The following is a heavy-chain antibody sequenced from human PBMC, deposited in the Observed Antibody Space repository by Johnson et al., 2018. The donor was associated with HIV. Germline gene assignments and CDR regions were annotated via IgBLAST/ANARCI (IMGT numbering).Heavy chain of an antibody. J-gene: IGHJ3*02. CDR1: GFTFSSYA. CDR3: AKGGYNWKFDGFDI. Sequence: VHLVESGGGVVQPGRSLRLSCAASGFTFSSYAMHWVRQAPGKGLEWVALISYDGSNKYYADSVRGRFTISRDDSKNTLYLQLNSLRVEDTAVYYCAKGGYNWKFDGFDIWGQGTMVTVSS. CDR2: ISYDGSNK. V-gene: IGHV3-30*04. D-gene: IGHD1-20*01.